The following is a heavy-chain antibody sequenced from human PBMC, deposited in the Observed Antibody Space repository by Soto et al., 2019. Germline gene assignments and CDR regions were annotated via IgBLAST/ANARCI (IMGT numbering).Heavy chain of an antibody. CDR1: GFTVSSNY. CDR2: IYSGGST. Sequence: EVQLVESGGGLVQPGGSLRLSCAASGFTVSSNYMSWVRQAPGKGLEWVSVIYSGGSTYYADSVKGRFTISRDNSKNTLYLQMNLLRAEDTAVYYCARESEGISAFDIWGQGTMVTVSS. V-gene: IGHV3-66*01. J-gene: IGHJ3*02. D-gene: IGHD3-10*01. CDR3: ARESEGISAFDI.